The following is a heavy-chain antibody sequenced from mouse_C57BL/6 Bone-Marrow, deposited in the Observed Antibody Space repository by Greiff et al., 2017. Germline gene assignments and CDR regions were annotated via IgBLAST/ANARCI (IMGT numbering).Heavy chain of an antibody. CDR1: GYTFTDYY. D-gene: IGHD1-1*01. CDR2: INPYNGGT. Sequence: VQLQQSGPVLVKPGASVKMSCKASGYTFTDYYMNWVKQSHGKRLEWIGVINPYNGGTSYNQKFKGKATLTVDKSSSTAYMELNSLTSEDSAVYYCARIYYGSRGAYWGQGTLVTVSA. V-gene: IGHV1-19*01. CDR3: ARIYYGSRGAY. J-gene: IGHJ3*01.